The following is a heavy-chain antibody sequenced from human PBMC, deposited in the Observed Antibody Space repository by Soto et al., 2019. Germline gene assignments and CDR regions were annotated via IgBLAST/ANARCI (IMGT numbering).Heavy chain of an antibody. V-gene: IGHV4-34*01. D-gene: IGHD3-10*01. Sequence: SETLSLTCAVYGGSFSGYYWSWIRQPPGKGLEWIGEINHSGSTNYNPSLKSRVTISVDTSKNQFSLKLSSVTAADTAVYYCARSGSGLHYYGSGSYYKRGWFDPWGQGTLVTVSS. CDR3: ARSGSGLHYYGSGSYYKRGWFDP. CDR2: INHSGST. CDR1: GGSFSGYY. J-gene: IGHJ5*02.